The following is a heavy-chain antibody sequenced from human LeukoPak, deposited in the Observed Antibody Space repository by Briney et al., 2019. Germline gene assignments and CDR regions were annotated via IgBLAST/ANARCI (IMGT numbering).Heavy chain of an antibody. V-gene: IGHV1-46*01. J-gene: IGHJ4*02. CDR3: ARDESLYCTKTNCLPIDS. Sequence: ASVKVSCKASGYTFTSYYMHWVRQAPGQGLEWMGIINPSGGSTSYAQKFQGRATITADESTSTAYMELSSLRSEDTAVYYCARDESLYCTKTNCLPIDSWGQGTLVTVSS. CDR1: GYTFTSYY. CDR2: INPSGGST. D-gene: IGHD2-8*01.